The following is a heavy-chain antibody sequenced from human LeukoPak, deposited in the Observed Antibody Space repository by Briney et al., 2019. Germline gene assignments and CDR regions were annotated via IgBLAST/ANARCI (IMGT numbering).Heavy chain of an antibody. D-gene: IGHD4-17*01. V-gene: IGHV4-59*01. Sequence: PSETLSLTRTVSGVSISGFHCSWIRPPPRKGLEWIGYIHYSGSTDYNPSLMSRVTISVDTSKNQFSLKLSSVTAADAAVYYCAQGRGAYGDYPLDYWGQGTLVSVSS. CDR2: IHYSGST. J-gene: IGHJ4*02. CDR1: GVSISGFH. CDR3: AQGRGAYGDYPLDY.